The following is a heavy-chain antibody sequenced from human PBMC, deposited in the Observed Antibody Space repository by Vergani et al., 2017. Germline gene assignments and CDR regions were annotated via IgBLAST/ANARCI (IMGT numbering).Heavy chain of an antibody. CDR2: INPNSGST. CDR1: GYTLTELS. Sequence: QVQLVQSGAEVKKPGASVKVSCKVSGYTLTELSMHWVRQAPGKGLEWMGWINPNSGSTNYAQKVQGRVTMTRDTSISTAYMELSRLRSDDTAVYYCARGSYYYMDVWGKGTTVTVSS. CDR3: ARGSYYYMDV. V-gene: IGHV1-2*02. J-gene: IGHJ6*03.